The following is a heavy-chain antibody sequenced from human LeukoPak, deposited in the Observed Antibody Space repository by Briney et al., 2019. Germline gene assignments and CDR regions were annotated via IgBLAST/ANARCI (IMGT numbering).Heavy chain of an antibody. Sequence: ASVKVSCKASGGTFSSYAISWVRQAPGQGLEWMGGIIPIFGTANYAQKFQGRVTITADESTSTAYMELSSLRSEDTAVYYCASSVGYRSSTSCYTSGNSGFDYWGQGTLVTVSS. CDR3: ASSVGYRSSTSCYTSGNSGFDY. CDR1: GGTFSSYA. V-gene: IGHV1-69*13. D-gene: IGHD2-2*02. J-gene: IGHJ4*02. CDR2: IIPIFGTA.